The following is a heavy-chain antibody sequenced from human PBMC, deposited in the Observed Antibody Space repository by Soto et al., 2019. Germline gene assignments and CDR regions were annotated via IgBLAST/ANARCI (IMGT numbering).Heavy chain of an antibody. CDR2: IYYSGST. CDR3: ASAGYSGWFDP. CDR1: GGSISSYY. V-gene: IGHV4-59*01. D-gene: IGHD6-13*01. J-gene: IGHJ5*02. Sequence: SETLFLTCTVSGGSISSYYWSWIRQPPGKGLEWIGYIYYSGSTNYNPSLKSRVTISVDTSKNQFSLKLSSVTAADTAVYYCASAGYSGWFDPWGQGTLVTVSS.